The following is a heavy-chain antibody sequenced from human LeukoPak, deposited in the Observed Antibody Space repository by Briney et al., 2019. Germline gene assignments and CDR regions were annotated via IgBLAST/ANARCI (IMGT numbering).Heavy chain of an antibody. Sequence: PGGSLRLSCAASGFTFSSYGMSWVRQAPGKGLEWVSAISGSGGSTYYADSVRGRFTISRDNSKNTLYLQMNSLRAEDTAVYYCAKLWFGELLSVDYWGQGTLVTVSS. CDR2: ISGSGGST. D-gene: IGHD3-10*01. CDR1: GFTFSSYG. V-gene: IGHV3-23*01. J-gene: IGHJ4*02. CDR3: AKLWFGELLSVDY.